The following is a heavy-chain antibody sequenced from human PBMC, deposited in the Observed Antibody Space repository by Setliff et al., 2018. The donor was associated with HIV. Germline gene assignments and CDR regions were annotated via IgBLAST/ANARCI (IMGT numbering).Heavy chain of an antibody. V-gene: IGHV4-34*01. Sequence: SETLSLTCAVYGGSFSGYYWSWIRQPPGKGLEWIGGINHSGSTNYNPSLESRVTISVDTSKNQFSLKLSSVTAADTAVYYCARGPYYYDSSGYYHWGQGTLVTVSS. D-gene: IGHD3-22*01. J-gene: IGHJ4*02. CDR1: GGSFSGYY. CDR2: INHSGST. CDR3: ARGPYYYDSSGYYH.